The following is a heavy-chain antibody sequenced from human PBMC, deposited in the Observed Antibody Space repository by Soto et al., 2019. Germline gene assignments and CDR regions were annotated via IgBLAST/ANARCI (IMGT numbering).Heavy chain of an antibody. CDR3: AKGVVREPAYFDY. V-gene: IGHV3-30-3*02. CDR1: GGTFSSYA. J-gene: IGHJ4*02. D-gene: IGHD3-10*01. Sequence: SCKASGGTFSSYAISWVRQAPGQGLEWVALISYDGRNEDYAESVRGRFTISRDNSKNTLYLDMNSLSAEDSAVYFCAKGVVREPAYFDYWGQGTLVTVSS. CDR2: ISYDGRNE.